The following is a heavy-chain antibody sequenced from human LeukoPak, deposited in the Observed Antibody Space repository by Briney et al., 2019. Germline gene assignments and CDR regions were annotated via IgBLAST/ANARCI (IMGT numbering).Heavy chain of an antibody. Sequence: GASVKVSCKASGGTFSSYAISWVRQAPGQGLEWMGGIIPIFGTANYAQKFQGRVTITADESTSTAYMELSSLRSEDTAVYYCAREGRDDYYYYMDVWGKGTTVTVSS. V-gene: IGHV1-69*13. D-gene: IGHD2-21*02. J-gene: IGHJ6*03. CDR1: GGTFSSYA. CDR3: AREGRDDYYYYMDV. CDR2: IIPIFGTA.